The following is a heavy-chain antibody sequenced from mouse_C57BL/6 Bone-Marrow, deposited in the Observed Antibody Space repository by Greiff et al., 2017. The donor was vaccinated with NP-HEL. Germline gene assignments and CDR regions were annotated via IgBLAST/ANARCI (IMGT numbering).Heavy chain of an antibody. CDR1: GYTFTSYW. Sequence: QVQLQQPGAELVRPGTSVKLSCKASGYTFTSYWMHWVKQRPGQGLEWIGVIDPSDSYTNYNQKFKGKATLTVDTSSSTAYMQLSSLTSEDSAVYYCAREGDYYDYSWLAYWGQGTLVTVSA. CDR2: IDPSDSYT. J-gene: IGHJ3*01. CDR3: AREGDYYDYSWLAY. D-gene: IGHD2-4*01. V-gene: IGHV1-59*01.